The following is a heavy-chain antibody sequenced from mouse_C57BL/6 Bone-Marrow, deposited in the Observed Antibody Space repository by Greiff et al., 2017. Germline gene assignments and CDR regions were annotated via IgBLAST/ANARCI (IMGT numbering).Heavy chain of an antibody. J-gene: IGHJ4*01. CDR3: ARSTADY. Sequence: EVKVVESGGGLVQPGGSLSLSCAASGFTFTDYYMSWVRQPPGKALEWLGFIRNKANGYTTEYSASVKGRFTITRDNSQSILYLQMNALVAEDSATYYCARSTADYWGQGTSVTVSA. CDR2: IRNKANGYTT. V-gene: IGHV7-3*01. CDR1: GFTFTDYY.